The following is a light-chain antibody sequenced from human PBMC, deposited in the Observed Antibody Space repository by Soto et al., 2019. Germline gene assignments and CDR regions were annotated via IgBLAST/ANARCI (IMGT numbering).Light chain of an antibody. J-gene: IGLJ1*01. CDR1: KSDLGEYNY. Sequence: QSVLAQPRSVSGSPGQTVTISCTGTKSDLGEYNYVYWFQQHPGKTPKLMIYDITRRPSGVPDRFSGSQSGNSASLTISGPQAEDDADYYCCSYGGSDTYVFGTGTKVTVL. CDR3: CSYGGSDTYV. CDR2: DIT. V-gene: IGLV2-11*02.